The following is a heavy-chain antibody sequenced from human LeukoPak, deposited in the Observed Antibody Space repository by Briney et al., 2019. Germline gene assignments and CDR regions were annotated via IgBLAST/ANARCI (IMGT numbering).Heavy chain of an antibody. CDR1: GGSISSGGYY. J-gene: IGHJ6*02. CDR2: IYYSGST. V-gene: IGHV4-31*03. CDR3: ARAPSPLYYYGMDV. Sequence: KTSETLSLTCTVSGGSISSGGYYWSWIRQHPGKGLEWIGYIYYSGSTYYNPSLKSRVTISVDTSKNQFSLKLSSVTAADTAVYYCARAPSPLYYYGMDVWGQGTTVTVSS.